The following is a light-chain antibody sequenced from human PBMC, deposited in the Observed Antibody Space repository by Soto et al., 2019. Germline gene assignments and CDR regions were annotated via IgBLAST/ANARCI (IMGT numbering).Light chain of an antibody. V-gene: IGKV1D-13*01. CDR1: QGISSA. J-gene: IGKJ3*01. CDR2: DAS. CDR3: QQFNNYPFT. Sequence: ALQLSQSPSSLSASVGDRVTITCRASQGISSALAWYQQKPGKAPKLLIYDASSLESGVPSRFSGSGSGTDFTLSISSLQPEDFATYYCQQFNNYPFTFGPGTKVDIK.